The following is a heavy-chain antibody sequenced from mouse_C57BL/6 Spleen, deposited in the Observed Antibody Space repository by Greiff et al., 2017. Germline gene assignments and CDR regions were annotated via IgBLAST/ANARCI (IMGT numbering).Heavy chain of an antibody. CDR3: ARGKGTYYSNYYAMDY. J-gene: IGHJ4*01. D-gene: IGHD2-5*01. Sequence: QVQLQQPGAELVKPGASVKMSCKASGYTFTSYWITWVKQRPGQGLEWIGDIYPGSGSTNYNEKFKSKATLTVDTSSRTAYMQLSSLTSEDSAVEYCARGKGTYYSNYYAMDYWGQGTSVTVSS. CDR1: GYTFTSYW. V-gene: IGHV1-55*01. CDR2: IYPGSGST.